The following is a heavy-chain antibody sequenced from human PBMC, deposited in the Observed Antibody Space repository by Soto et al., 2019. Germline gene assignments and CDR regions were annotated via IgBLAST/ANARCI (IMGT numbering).Heavy chain of an antibody. CDR1: GYTFTGYY. CDR3: ARGGRISHIYSSSWYIY. V-gene: IGHV1-2*04. CDR2: INPNSGGT. D-gene: IGHD6-13*01. J-gene: IGHJ4*02. Sequence: QVQLVQSGAEVKKPGASVKVSCKASGYTFTGYYMHWVRQAPGQGLEWMGWINPNSGGTNYAQKFQGWVTMTRDTSISTAYMELSRLRSDDTAVYYCARGGRISHIYSSSWYIYWGQGTLVTVSS.